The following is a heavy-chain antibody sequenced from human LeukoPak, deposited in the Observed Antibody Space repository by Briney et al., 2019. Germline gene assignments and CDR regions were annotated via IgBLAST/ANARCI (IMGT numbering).Heavy chain of an antibody. J-gene: IGHJ4*02. Sequence: PSETLSLTCGVSGTSFSSYYWSWIRQTPGKGLEWIGEVNHSRYTNMNPSLKSRVTISVDASKNQFSLRMNTVTAADTAVYFCARMTTGHDYWGQGTLVTVSS. CDR3: ARMTTGHDY. V-gene: IGHV4-34*01. D-gene: IGHD4-17*01. CDR2: VNHSRYT. CDR1: GTSFSSYY.